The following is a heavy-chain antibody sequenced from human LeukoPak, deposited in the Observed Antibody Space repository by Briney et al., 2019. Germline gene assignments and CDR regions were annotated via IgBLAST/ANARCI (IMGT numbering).Heavy chain of an antibody. D-gene: IGHD4-23*01. Sequence: SVKVSCKASGGTFSSYAISWVRQAPGQGLEWMGRIIPILGIANYAQKFQGRVTITADKSTSTAYMELSSLRSEDTAMYYCARESSSGNPYFDYWGQGTLVTVSS. J-gene: IGHJ4*02. CDR1: GGTFSSYA. CDR3: ARESSSGNPYFDY. V-gene: IGHV1-69*04. CDR2: IIPILGIA.